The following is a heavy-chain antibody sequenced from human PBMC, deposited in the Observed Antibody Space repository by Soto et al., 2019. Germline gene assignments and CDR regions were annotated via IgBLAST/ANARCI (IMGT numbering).Heavy chain of an antibody. J-gene: IGHJ3*02. CDR1: GFTFSSYS. CDR2: ISSSSSYI. D-gene: IGHD5-12*01. V-gene: IGHV3-21*01. CDR3: ARGVVDIVATIIPDAFDI. Sequence: GGSLRLSCAASGFTFSSYSMNWVRQAPGKGLEWVSSISSSSSYIYYADSVKGRFTISRDNAKNSLYLQMNSLRAEDTAVYYCARGVVDIVATIIPDAFDIWGQGTMVTVSS.